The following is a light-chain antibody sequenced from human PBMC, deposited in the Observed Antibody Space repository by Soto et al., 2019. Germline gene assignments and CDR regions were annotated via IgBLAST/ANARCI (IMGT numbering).Light chain of an antibody. J-gene: IGKJ4*01. V-gene: IGKV4-1*01. CDR2: WAS. Sequence: DIVVTQSPDSLAVSLGERATINCKSSQSVLYSSDNKNYLAWYQQKPGQPPKLLIYWASTRDSGGPDRFSGSGSGTDFTLTISSLQAEDVAVYFCQQYYTTLTFGGGTKVEIK. CDR3: QQYYTTLT. CDR1: QSVLYSSDNKNY.